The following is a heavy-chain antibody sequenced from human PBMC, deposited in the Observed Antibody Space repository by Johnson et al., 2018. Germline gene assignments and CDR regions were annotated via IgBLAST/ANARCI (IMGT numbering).Heavy chain of an antibody. J-gene: IGHJ6*02. CDR1: GFTFSSYS. D-gene: IGHD3-3*01. Sequence: EVQLVESGGGLVQPGGSLRLSCAASGFTFSSYSMNWVRQAPGKGLEWVSYISSGGSTMYYADSLKGRFTISRDNARNSLFLRMNSLRDEDTAVYFCARTRRSTENDFWSGRGKYGMDVWGQGTTVTVSS. CDR3: ARTRRSTENDFWSGRGKYGMDV. V-gene: IGHV3-48*02. CDR2: ISSGGSTM.